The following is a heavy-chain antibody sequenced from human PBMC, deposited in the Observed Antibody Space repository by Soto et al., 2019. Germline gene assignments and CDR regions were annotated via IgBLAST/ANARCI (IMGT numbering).Heavy chain of an antibody. J-gene: IGHJ4*02. D-gene: IGHD3-10*01. CDR3: ARLVYDTRLNYMYFDF. CDR2: IFHDGTA. CDR1: GVSLTSGNW. V-gene: IGHV4-4*01. Sequence: TLSLTCAVSGVSLTSGNWWTWVRQSPQRGLEYIGEIFHDGTANYYPSFERRVAMSVDTSRNQFSLKLTSVTAADTAVYFCARLVYDTRLNYMYFDFWGPGTLVTVSS.